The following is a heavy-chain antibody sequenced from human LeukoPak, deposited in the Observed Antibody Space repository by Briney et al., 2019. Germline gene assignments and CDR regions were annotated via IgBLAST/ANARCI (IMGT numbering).Heavy chain of an antibody. Sequence: PGGSLRLSCAASGFTFSSYAMSWVRQAPGKGLEWVSAISGSGGSTYYADSVKGRFTISRGNSKNTLYLQMNSLRAEDTAVYYCAKDRDYYDSSGSNWFDPWGQGTLVTVSS. CDR2: ISGSGGST. J-gene: IGHJ5*02. D-gene: IGHD3-22*01. V-gene: IGHV3-23*01. CDR1: GFTFSSYA. CDR3: AKDRDYYDSSGSNWFDP.